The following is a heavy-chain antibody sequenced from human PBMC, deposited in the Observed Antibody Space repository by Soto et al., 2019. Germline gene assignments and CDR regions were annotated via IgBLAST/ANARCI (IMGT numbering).Heavy chain of an antibody. Sequence: QSGGSLRLSCAASGFTFGTYGMHWVRQAPGKGLEWVAGIWYDGSVKTYADSVKGRFSISRDNSQNTVYLQMNTLRAGDTAVYYCARADCGGQCTCDYWGQGTLVTVCS. J-gene: IGHJ4*02. CDR3: ARADCGGQCTCDY. CDR2: IWYDGSVK. CDR1: GFTFGTYG. V-gene: IGHV3-33*01. D-gene: IGHD2-21*01.